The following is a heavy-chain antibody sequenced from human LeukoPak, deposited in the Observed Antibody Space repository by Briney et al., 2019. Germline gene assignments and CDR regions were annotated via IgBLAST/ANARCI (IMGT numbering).Heavy chain of an antibody. CDR3: AKDRDYYLVGFFDY. CDR1: GFTFSSYA. D-gene: IGHD3-10*01. Sequence: PGGSLRLYCAASGFTFSSYAMSWVRQAPGKGLEWVSAISGSGVTTYYADSVKGRFTISRDNSKNTLYLQMNSLRAEDTALYYCAKDRDYYLVGFFDYWGQGTLVTVSS. V-gene: IGHV3-23*01. CDR2: ISGSGVTT. J-gene: IGHJ4*02.